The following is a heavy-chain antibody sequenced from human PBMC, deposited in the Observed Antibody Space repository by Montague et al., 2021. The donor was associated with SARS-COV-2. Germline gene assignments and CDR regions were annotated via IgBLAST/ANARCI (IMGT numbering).Heavy chain of an antibody. CDR1: GGSISIGGYY. J-gene: IGHJ4*02. CDR3: ARLTAGYCSGGSCYWGTGFDY. D-gene: IGHD2-15*01. V-gene: IGHV4-31*03. Sequence: TLSLTCTVSGGSISIGGYYWSWIRQHPGKGLEWIGYIYYSGSTYYNPSLKSRVTISVDKSKNQFSLKLSSVTAADTAVYYCARLTAGYCSGGSCYWGTGFDYWGQGTLVTVSS. CDR2: IYYSGST.